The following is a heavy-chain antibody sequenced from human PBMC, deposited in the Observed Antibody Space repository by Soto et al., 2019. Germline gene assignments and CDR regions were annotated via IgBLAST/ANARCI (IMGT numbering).Heavy chain of an antibody. CDR3: ARVRSGDVWRWFDP. D-gene: IGHD5-12*01. J-gene: IGHJ5*02. CDR2: INHSGST. V-gene: IGHV4-34*01. CDR1: GGSFSGYY. Sequence: SETLSLTCAVYGGSFSGYYWSWIRQPPGKGLEWIGEINHSGSTNYNPSLKSRGTISVDTSKNQFSLKLSSVTAAETAVYYCARVRSGDVWRWFDPWGQGTQVTVS.